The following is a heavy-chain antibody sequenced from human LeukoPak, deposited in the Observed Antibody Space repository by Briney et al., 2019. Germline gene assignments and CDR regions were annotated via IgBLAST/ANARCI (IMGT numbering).Heavy chain of an antibody. CDR1: GGTFSSYA. J-gene: IGHJ3*02. D-gene: IGHD4-23*01. V-gene: IGHV1-69*05. Sequence: SVKVSCKASGGTFSSYAIRWVRQAPGQGLEWMGGIIPIFGTANYAQKFQGRVTITTDESTSTAYMELSSLRSEDTAVYYCARVMTTVVTGAFDIWGQGTMVTVSS. CDR3: ARVMTTVVTGAFDI. CDR2: IIPIFGTA.